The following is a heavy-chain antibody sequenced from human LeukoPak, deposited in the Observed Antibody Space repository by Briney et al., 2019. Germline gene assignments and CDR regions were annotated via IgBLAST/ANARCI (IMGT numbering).Heavy chain of an antibody. CDR2: IIPIFGTA. Sequence: GASVKVSCKASGYTFTGYYMHWVRQAPGQGLEWMGGIIPIFGTANYAQKFQGRVTITTDESTSTAYMELSSLRSEDTAVYYCARAGFVTYDSSGYWSYFQHWGQGTLVTVSS. CDR3: ARAGFVTYDSSGYWSYFQH. V-gene: IGHV1-69*05. J-gene: IGHJ1*01. D-gene: IGHD3-22*01. CDR1: GYTFTGYY.